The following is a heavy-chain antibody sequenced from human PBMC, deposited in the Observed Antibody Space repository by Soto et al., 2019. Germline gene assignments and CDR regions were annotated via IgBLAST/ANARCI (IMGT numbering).Heavy chain of an antibody. V-gene: IGHV3-23*01. D-gene: IGHD6-13*01. CDR3: ATISDRGIAAALDS. CDR2: ISGSGGTT. J-gene: IGHJ4*02. Sequence: GGSLRLSCVASTFTFTDYAMSLVRQAPGEGLEWVSGISGSGGTTYYAESVKGRFSISRDNSKNTLYLHLNNLRVEDTAIYYCATISDRGIAAALDSWGQGTLVTVSS. CDR1: TFTFTDYA.